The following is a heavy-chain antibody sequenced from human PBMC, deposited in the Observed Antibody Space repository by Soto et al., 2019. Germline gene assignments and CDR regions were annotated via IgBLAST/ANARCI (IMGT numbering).Heavy chain of an antibody. CDR1: GGSISSSSYY. D-gene: IGHD3-3*01. Sequence: SETLSLTCTVSGGSISSSSYYWGWIRQPPGKGLEWIGSIYYSGSTYYNPSLKSRVTISVDTSKNQFSLKLSSVTAADTALYYCARHNRHITIFGVVTTVPLYFDYWGQGTLVTVSS. CDR3: ARHNRHITIFGVVTTVPLYFDY. CDR2: IYYSGST. J-gene: IGHJ4*02. V-gene: IGHV4-39*01.